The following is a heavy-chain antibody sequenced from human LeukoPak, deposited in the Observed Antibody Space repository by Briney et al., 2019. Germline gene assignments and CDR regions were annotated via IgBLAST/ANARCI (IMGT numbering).Heavy chain of an antibody. CDR1: GGSISSDDYY. CDR2: IYYSGST. J-gene: IGHJ4*02. D-gene: IGHD4-17*01. V-gene: IGHV4-31*03. Sequence: SETLSLTCTVSGGSISSDDYYWSWIRQHPGKGLEWIGYIYYSGSTYYNPSLRSRVTISVDTSKNQFSLKLSSVTAADTAVYYCARRRRDYVNDYWGQGTLVPVSS. CDR3: ARRRRDYVNDY.